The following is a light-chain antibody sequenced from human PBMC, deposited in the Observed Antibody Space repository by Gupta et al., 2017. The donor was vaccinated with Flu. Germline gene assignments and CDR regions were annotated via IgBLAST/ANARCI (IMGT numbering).Light chain of an antibody. J-gene: IGKJ1*01. CDR3: LQSDNTSWT. Sequence: DIQVTQSPGSLSASVGDRVTITCRTSHSISTYLNWYQQKPGTAPKVLIYAAFSLQSGVPSRFSGSGSGTDFTLTISRLQPEDFATYYCLQSDNTSWTFGQGTKVEIK. V-gene: IGKV1-39*01. CDR2: AAF. CDR1: HSISTY.